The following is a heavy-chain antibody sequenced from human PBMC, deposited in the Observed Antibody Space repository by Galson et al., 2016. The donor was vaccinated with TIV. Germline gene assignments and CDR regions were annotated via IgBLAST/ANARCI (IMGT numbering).Heavy chain of an antibody. J-gene: IGHJ5*01. CDR3: AKGRSWDFGGWFDS. V-gene: IGHV3-23*01. D-gene: IGHD3-16*01. Sequence: PLRLSCAASGFAFSAYAMHWVRQAPGKGLEWVSLIIGNGGHTYYSVSVKGRFTISRDNSKNTMYLQMKSLRAEDTAVYYCAKGRSWDFGGWFDSWGQGTLVTVSS. CDR1: GFAFSAYA. CDR2: IIGNGGHT.